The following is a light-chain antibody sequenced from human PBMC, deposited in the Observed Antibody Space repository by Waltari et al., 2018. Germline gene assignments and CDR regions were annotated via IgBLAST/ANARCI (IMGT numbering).Light chain of an antibody. Sequence: EIVLTQSPTTLSLSPGERATLSCRASHSVNWYLAWYQQRPGQAPRLLIYDASNRATGIPARFSGSGSETDFTLTISSLEPEDSAVYYCQQRRNWPLTFGGGTKGEIK. CDR3: QQRRNWPLT. CDR2: DAS. CDR1: HSVNWY. V-gene: IGKV3-11*01. J-gene: IGKJ4*01.